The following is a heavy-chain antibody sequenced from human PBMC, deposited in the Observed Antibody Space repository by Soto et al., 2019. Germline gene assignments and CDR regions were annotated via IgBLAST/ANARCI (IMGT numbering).Heavy chain of an antibody. V-gene: IGHV3-49*03. D-gene: IGHD3-9*01. CDR2: IRSKAYGGTT. CDR3: VGSSPYYDILPYFDY. J-gene: IGHJ4*02. CDR1: GVTYGDYA. Sequence: GGSLRLSCTASGVTYGDYALSWFRQALGKGLEWVSFIRSKAYGGTTEYAASVKGRFTISRDDSKSIVYLQMNSLKTEDTVVYYCVGSSPYYDILPYFDYWGQGILVTVSS.